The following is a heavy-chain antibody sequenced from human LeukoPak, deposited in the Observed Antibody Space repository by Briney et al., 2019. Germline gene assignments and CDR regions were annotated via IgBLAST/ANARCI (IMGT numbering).Heavy chain of an antibody. CDR1: GGSISSNC. D-gene: IGHD3-10*01. CDR3: GGRGF. Sequence: SETLSLTCTVSGGSISSNCWSWIRQPPGKGREWIGCIYASGTTNYNPSLKGRLTISVDTSNSQFSLTVRSVTAADTAVYYCGGRGFWGQGTLVTVSS. V-gene: IGHV4-4*09. J-gene: IGHJ4*02. CDR2: IYASGTT.